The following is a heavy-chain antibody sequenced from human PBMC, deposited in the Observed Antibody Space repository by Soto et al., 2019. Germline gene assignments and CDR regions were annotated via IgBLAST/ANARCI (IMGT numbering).Heavy chain of an antibody. CDR3: AKDINRSSGCLDY. CDR2: ISWDGGST. V-gene: IGHV3-43*01. J-gene: IGHJ4*02. Sequence: GGSLRLSCAASGFTFDDYTMHWVRHAPGKGLEWVSLISWDGGSTYYADSVKGRFTISRDNSKNSLYLQMNSLRTEDTALYYCAKDINRSSGCLDYCCQGTLVTVPS. D-gene: IGHD6-19*01. CDR1: GFTFDDYT.